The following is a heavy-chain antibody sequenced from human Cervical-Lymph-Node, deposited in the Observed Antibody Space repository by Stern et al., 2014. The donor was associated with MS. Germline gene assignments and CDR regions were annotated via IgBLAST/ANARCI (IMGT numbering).Heavy chain of an antibody. V-gene: IGHV3-33*01. J-gene: IGHJ4*02. CDR1: GFTFSSYG. CDR2: IWYDGSNK. Sequence: VQLVESGGGVVQPGRSLRLSCAASGFTFSSYGMHWVRQTPGKGLEWVAVIWYDGSNKYYADSVKGRFTISRDNSENTLYLQMNSLRAEDTAVYYCARGDSSSPLEYWGQETLVTVSS. D-gene: IGHD6-6*01. CDR3: ARGDSSSPLEY.